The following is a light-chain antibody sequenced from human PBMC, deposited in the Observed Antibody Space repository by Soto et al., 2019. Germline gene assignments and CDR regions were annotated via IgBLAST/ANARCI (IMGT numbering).Light chain of an antibody. CDR1: QSINNY. CDR3: QQRTFWPPELS. V-gene: IGKV3-11*01. J-gene: IGKJ4*01. CDR2: DAS. Sequence: EVVLTQSPGTLSLSPGERATLSCRASQSINNYLAWYQQKPGQTPRLLIYDASNRATDIPDRFSGSGSGTDFTLTISSLEPEDFAVYYSQQRTFWPPELSFGGGTKVEIK.